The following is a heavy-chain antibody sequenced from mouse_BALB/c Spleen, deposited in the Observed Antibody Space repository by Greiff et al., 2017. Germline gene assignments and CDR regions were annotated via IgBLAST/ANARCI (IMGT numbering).Heavy chain of an antibody. V-gene: IGHV14-3*02. CDR3: ARDRYDVWFAY. Sequence: EVQLQQSGAELVKPGASVKLSCTASGFNIKDTYMHWVKQRPEQGLEWIGRIDPANGNTKYDPKFQGKATITADTSSNTAYLQLSSLTSEDTAVYYCARDRYDVWFAYWGQGTLVTVSA. CDR1: GFNIKDTY. J-gene: IGHJ3*01. D-gene: IGHD2-14*01. CDR2: IDPANGNT.